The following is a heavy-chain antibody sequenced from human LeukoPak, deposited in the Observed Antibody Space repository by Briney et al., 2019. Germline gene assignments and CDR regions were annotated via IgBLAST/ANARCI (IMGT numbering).Heavy chain of an antibody. CDR2: INHSGRI. CDR1: GGSFSGYY. Sequence: SETLPLTCAVYGGSFSGYYWSWIRQPPGKGLEWIGEINHSGRIQYNPSLKSRVTISVDTSKNQFSLNLSSVTAADTAVYYCARVPGIVITHYAFDIWGQGTMVTVSS. V-gene: IGHV4-34*01. J-gene: IGHJ3*02. D-gene: IGHD3-16*01. CDR3: ARVPGIVITHYAFDI.